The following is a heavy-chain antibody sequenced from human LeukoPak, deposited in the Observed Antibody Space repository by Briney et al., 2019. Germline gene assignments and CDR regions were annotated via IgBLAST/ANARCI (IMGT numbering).Heavy chain of an antibody. CDR1: GFTFSNYW. V-gene: IGHV3-74*01. CDR3: AKEEGYWFDP. CDR2: INTDGRST. Sequence: GSLRLSCAASGFTFSNYWMHWVRQAPGKGLVWVSRINTDGRSTYYADSVKGRFTISRDNAKNTLYLQMNSLRAEDTALYYCAKEEGYWFDPWGQGTLVTVSS. J-gene: IGHJ5*02.